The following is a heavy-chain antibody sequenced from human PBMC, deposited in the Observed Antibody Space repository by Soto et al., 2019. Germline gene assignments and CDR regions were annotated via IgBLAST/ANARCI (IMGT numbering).Heavy chain of an antibody. V-gene: IGHV3-7*01. J-gene: IGHJ6*03. CDR1: GFTFSSYW. Sequence: EVQLVESGGGLVQPGGSLRLSCAASGFTFSSYWMSWVRQAPGKGLEWVANIKQDGSEKYYVDSVKGRFTISRDNAKNSLYLQMNRLRAEDTAVYYGARSDGDYYYYYDMDVWGKGTTVTVSS. D-gene: IGHD4-17*01. CDR3: ARSDGDYYYYYDMDV. CDR2: IKQDGSEK.